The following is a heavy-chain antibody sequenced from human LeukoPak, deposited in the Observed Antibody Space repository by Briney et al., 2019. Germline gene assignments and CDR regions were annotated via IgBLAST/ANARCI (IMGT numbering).Heavy chain of an antibody. J-gene: IGHJ6*03. CDR2: IIPIFGTA. CDR1: GGTFSSYA. V-gene: IGHV1-69*05. CDR3: ARGSYDSSGYYLYYYYYYMDV. D-gene: IGHD3-22*01. Sequence: ASVKVSCKASGGTFSSYAISWVRQAPGQGLEWMGGIIPIFGTANYAQKFQGRVTITTDESTSTAYMELSSLRSEDTAVYYCARGSYDSSGYYLYYYYYYMDVWGKGTTVTVSS.